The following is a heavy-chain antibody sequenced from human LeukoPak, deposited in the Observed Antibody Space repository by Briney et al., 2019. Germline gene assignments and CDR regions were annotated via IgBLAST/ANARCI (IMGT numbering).Heavy chain of an antibody. CDR2: VDFDASVT. J-gene: IGHJ4*02. V-gene: IGHV3-74*01. CDR3: ATGLGFYYAY. Sequence: PGESLRLSCAAAGLTFTKYWMHWFRQASGKGRMWVLRVDFDASVTTFADSVRGRFTISRDNAMNTVYLQMNSLRAEDTAVYVCATGLGFYYAYWGQGTLVTAYS. CDR1: GLTFTKYW. D-gene: IGHD2/OR15-2a*01.